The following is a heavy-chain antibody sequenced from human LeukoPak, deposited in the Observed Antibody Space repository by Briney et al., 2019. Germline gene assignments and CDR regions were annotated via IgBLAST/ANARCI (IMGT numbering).Heavy chain of an antibody. J-gene: IGHJ5*02. V-gene: IGHV5-51*01. CDR1: GYKFTSYW. Sequence: GESLKISCQASGYKFTSYWISWVRQTPGKGLEWMGIIYPGDSDTRYSPSFQGQVTISADKSISTAYLQWSSLKASDTAMYYCARMNYGDQNWFDPWGQGTLVTVSS. D-gene: IGHD4-17*01. CDR2: IYPGDSDT. CDR3: ARMNYGDQNWFDP.